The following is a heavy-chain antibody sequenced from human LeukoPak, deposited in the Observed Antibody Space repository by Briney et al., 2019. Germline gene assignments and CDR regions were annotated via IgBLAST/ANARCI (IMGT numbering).Heavy chain of an antibody. CDR1: GFTFSRYW. V-gene: IGHV3-7*01. D-gene: IGHD6-19*01. CDR2: IKQDGSEK. CDR3: ARVGRAQWLYYYYMDV. J-gene: IGHJ6*03. Sequence: AGGSLRLSCAASGFTFSRYWMSWVRQAPGKGLEWVANIKQDGSEKYYVDSVKGRFTISRDNAKNSLYLQMNSLRAEDTAVYYCARVGRAQWLYYYYMDVWGKGTTVTVSS.